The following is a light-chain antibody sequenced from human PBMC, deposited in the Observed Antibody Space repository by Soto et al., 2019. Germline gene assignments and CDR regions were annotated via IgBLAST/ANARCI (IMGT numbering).Light chain of an antibody. V-gene: IGKV1-33*01. CDR2: DAS. CDR1: QDINNF. CDR3: QQYEALPLT. Sequence: DIQMTQSPSSLSASVGDSVTISCQASQDINNFLNWYQQKPGKPPQLLIYDASTLEKGVPSRFSGAGSGADFSFTISNLQPEDSATYYCQQYEALPLTFGQGTKVEIK. J-gene: IGKJ1*01.